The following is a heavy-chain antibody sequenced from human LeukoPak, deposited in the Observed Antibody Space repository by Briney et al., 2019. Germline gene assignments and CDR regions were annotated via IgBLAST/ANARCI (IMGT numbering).Heavy chain of an antibody. D-gene: IGHD2-2*01. CDR2: ISAYNGNT. Sequence: GSVKVSCKASGYTFTSYGISWVRQAPGQGLEWMGWISAYNGNTNYAQKLQGRVTMTTDTSTSTAYMELRSLRSDDTAVYYCARGEIVVVPAASYYYYYGMDVWGQGTTVTVSS. V-gene: IGHV1-18*01. CDR1: GYTFTSYG. J-gene: IGHJ6*02. CDR3: ARGEIVVVPAASYYYYYGMDV.